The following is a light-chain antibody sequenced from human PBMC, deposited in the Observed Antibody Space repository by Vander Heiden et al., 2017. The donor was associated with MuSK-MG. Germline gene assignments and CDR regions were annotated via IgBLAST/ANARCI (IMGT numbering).Light chain of an antibody. V-gene: IGKV1-5*03. Sequence: DIQMTQSPSTLSASVGDRVTITCRASQSISSWLAWYQQKPGKAPKLLIYKASSLESGVPSRFSGSGSGTEFTLTISSLQPDDFATYYCQQDNSYPRTFGQGTKVXIK. J-gene: IGKJ1*01. CDR3: QQDNSYPRT. CDR2: KAS. CDR1: QSISSW.